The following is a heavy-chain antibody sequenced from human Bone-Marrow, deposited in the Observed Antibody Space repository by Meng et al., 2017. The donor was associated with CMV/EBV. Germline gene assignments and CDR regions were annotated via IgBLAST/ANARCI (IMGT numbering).Heavy chain of an antibody. V-gene: IGHV3-7*01. Sequence: GGSLSLSCAASGFTFSSYWMSWVRQAPGKGLEWVANIKQDGSEKYYVDSVKGRFTISRDNAKNSLYLQMNSLRAEDTAVYYCAKEGYCSSTSCYLGYYYYYGMDVWGQGTTVTVSS. CDR2: IKQDGSEK. CDR1: GFTFSSYW. D-gene: IGHD2-2*01. J-gene: IGHJ6*02. CDR3: AKEGYCSSTSCYLGYYYYYGMDV.